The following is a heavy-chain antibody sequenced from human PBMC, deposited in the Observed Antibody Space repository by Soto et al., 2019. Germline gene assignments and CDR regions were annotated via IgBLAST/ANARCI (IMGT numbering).Heavy chain of an antibody. J-gene: IGHJ4*02. CDR3: ARSTGRY. Sequence: QVQLQESGPRLVKPSQTLSLTCTVSGAPISSDDYYWSWIRQPPGKGLEWIGYIYFSGNTYYNPSLRSRLSLSIDTSRNQFSLKLSSVTAADTAVYYCARSTGRYWGQGTLVTVSS. CDR2: IYFSGNT. CDR1: GAPISSDDYY. D-gene: IGHD2-15*01. V-gene: IGHV4-30-4*01.